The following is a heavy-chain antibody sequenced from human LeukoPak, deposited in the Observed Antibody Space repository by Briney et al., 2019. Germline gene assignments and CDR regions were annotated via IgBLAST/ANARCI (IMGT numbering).Heavy chain of an antibody. D-gene: IGHD3-22*01. CDR2: INHSGST. Sequence: PSETLSLTCAVYGGSFSGYYWSWIRQPPGKGLEWIWEINHSGSTNYNPSLKSRVTISVDTSKNQFSLKLSSVTAADTAVYYCAIFTYYYDSSGYLPDYWGQGTLVTVSS. J-gene: IGHJ4*02. CDR3: AIFTYYYDSSGYLPDY. CDR1: GGSFSGYY. V-gene: IGHV4-34*01.